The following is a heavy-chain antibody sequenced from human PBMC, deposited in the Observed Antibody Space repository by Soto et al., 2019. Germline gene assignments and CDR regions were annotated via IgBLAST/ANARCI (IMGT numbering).Heavy chain of an antibody. D-gene: IGHD2-15*01. CDR2: IYYSGST. V-gene: IGHV4-59*01. J-gene: IGHJ4*02. CDR3: ARDQGGPFDY. Sequence: KTSETLSLTCTVSGGSFSTYYWSWIRQPPGKGLEWIGYIYYSGSTNSNPSLKSRVTLSVDTSKNQFSLELSSVTAADTAVYYCARDQGGPFDYWGQGTLVTVSS. CDR1: GGSFSTYY.